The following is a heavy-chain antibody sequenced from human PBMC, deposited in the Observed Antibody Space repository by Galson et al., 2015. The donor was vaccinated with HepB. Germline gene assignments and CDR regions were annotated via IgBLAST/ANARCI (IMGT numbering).Heavy chain of an antibody. V-gene: IGHV1-69*13. Sequence: SVKVSCKASGDTISAYAISWLRQAPGQGLEWMGGTIPYFETTNYAQKFQGRVTITADESTSTAYMELTSLRSADTAVYYCARHQPPISMTMIVRAFDIWGQGTVVTVSS. CDR3: ARHQPPISMTMIVRAFDI. D-gene: IGHD3-22*01. CDR2: TIPYFETT. J-gene: IGHJ3*02. CDR1: GDTISAYA.